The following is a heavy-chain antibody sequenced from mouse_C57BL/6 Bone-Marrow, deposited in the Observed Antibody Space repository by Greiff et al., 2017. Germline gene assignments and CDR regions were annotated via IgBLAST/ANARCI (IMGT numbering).Heavy chain of an antibody. CDR2: ISDGGSYT. V-gene: IGHV5-4*01. J-gene: IGHJ3*01. D-gene: IGHD3-2*02. Sequence: EVQLVESGGGLVKPGGSLKLSCAASGFTFSSYAMSWVRQTPEKRLEWVATISDGGSYTYYPDNVKGRFTISRDNAKNNLYLQISHLKTEDTSMYYCARDGRQLRLLCAYWGQGTLVTDSA. CDR3: ARDGRQLRLLCAY. CDR1: GFTFSSYA.